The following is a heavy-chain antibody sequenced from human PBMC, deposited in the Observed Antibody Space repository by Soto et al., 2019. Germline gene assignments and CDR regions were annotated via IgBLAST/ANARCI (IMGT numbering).Heavy chain of an antibody. CDR3: TRLPTGYSSGWTFDY. Sequence: PGGSLRLSCTASGFTFGDYAMSWFRQAPGKGLEWVGFIRSKAYGGTTEYAASVKGRFTISRDDSKSIAYLQMNSLKTEDTAVYHCTRLPTGYSSGWTFDYWGQGTLVTVSS. V-gene: IGHV3-49*03. D-gene: IGHD6-19*01. J-gene: IGHJ4*02. CDR1: GFTFGDYA. CDR2: IRSKAYGGTT.